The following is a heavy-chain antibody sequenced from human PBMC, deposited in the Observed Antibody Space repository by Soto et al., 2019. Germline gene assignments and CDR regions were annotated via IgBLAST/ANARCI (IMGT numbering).Heavy chain of an antibody. CDR1: GGSISSGGYY. D-gene: IGHD4-17*01. CDR3: ARGTGTVTTRLFDY. J-gene: IGHJ4*02. V-gene: IGHV4-31*03. Sequence: SETLSLTCTVSGGSISSGGYYWSWIRQHPGKGLEWIGYIYYSGSTYYNPSLKSRVTTSVDTSKNQFSLKLSSVTAADTAVYYCARGTGTVTTRLFDYWGQGTLVTVSS. CDR2: IYYSGST.